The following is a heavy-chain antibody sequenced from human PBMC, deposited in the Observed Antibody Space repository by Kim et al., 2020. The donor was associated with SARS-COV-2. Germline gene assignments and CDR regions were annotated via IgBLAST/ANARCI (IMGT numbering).Heavy chain of an antibody. CDR2: INSDGSST. V-gene: IGHV3-74*01. CDR3: ARDGDLRLYYYYYGMDV. Sequence: GGSLRLSCAASGFTFSSYWMHWVRQAPGKGLVWVSCINSDGSSTSYADSVKGRFTISRDNAKNTQYLQINSLGAEDTAVYYCARDGDLRLYYYYYGMDVWGQGTPVTVSS. CDR1: GFTFSSYW. J-gene: IGHJ6*02. D-gene: IGHD3-10*01.